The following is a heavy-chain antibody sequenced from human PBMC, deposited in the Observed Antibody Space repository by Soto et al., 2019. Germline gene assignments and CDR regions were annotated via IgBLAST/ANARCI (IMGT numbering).Heavy chain of an antibody. D-gene: IGHD2-15*01. CDR3: AREENCSDRICYSEYFQS. V-gene: IGHV1-46*01. J-gene: IGHJ1*01. CDR2: VNPSGGST. Sequence: ASVKVSCKASGYIFTAYSMHWVRQAPGKGLEWMGVVNPSGGSTNYAQKFQGRITMTRDTSTSTVYMDLSSLTSEDTAVYYCAREENCSDRICYSEYFQSWRQGTPVPVSS. CDR1: GYIFTAYS.